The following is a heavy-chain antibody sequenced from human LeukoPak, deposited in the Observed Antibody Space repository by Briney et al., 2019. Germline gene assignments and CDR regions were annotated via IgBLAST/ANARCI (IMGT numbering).Heavy chain of an antibody. CDR1: GGSMSGYF. CDR2: IYYSGST. J-gene: IGHJ1*01. D-gene: IGHD6-13*01. CDR3: ARSITSSWYGDFQH. V-gene: IGHV4-59*01. Sequence: SETLSLTCTVSGGSMSGYFWSWIRQPPGRGLEWIGYIYYSGSTNYNPSLKSRVTISVDTSKNQFSLKLSSVTAADTAVYYCARSITSSWYGDFQHWGQGTLVTVSS.